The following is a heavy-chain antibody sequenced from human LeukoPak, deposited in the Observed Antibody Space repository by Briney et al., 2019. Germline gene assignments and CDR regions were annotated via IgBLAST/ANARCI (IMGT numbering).Heavy chain of an antibody. CDR1: GFTFSSHA. D-gene: IGHD3-16*01. CDR3: ARGGRSSTLHYYYYMDV. V-gene: IGHV3-64*01. Sequence: GGSLRLSCAASGFTFSSHAMHWVRQAPGKGLEYVSAISSNGGSTYYANSVKGRFTISRDNSKNTLYLQMGSLRAEDMAVYYCARGGRSSTLHYYYYMDVWGKGTTVTVSS. CDR2: ISSNGGST. J-gene: IGHJ6*03.